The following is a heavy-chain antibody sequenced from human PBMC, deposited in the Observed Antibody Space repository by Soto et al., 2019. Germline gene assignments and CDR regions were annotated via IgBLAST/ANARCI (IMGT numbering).Heavy chain of an antibody. V-gene: IGHV4-31*03. CDR1: GGSFSSGGYY. CDR3: ARGGYPYGSFDY. Sequence: SETLSLTCTVSGGSFSSGGYYWTWIRQHPGKGLEWIGYIYYSGSTYYNPSLKSRLTISVDTSKNQFSLKLTSVTAADTAVYYCARGGYPYGSFDYSGQGTLVTVSS. CDR2: IYYSGST. J-gene: IGHJ4*02. D-gene: IGHD5-18*01.